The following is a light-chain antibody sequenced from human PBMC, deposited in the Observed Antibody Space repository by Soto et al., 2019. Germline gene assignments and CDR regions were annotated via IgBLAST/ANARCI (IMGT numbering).Light chain of an antibody. J-gene: IGKJ1*01. V-gene: IGKV3-15*01. Sequence: EIVMTQSPATLSVSQGERVTLSCRASQNVDSNLAWYQQRPGQAPRLLIFGASTRATGIPARFSGRGAGTDFTLTISSLQSEDFAVYYCQQYGSSPWTFGQGTKVEIK. CDR3: QQYGSSPWT. CDR1: QNVDSN. CDR2: GAS.